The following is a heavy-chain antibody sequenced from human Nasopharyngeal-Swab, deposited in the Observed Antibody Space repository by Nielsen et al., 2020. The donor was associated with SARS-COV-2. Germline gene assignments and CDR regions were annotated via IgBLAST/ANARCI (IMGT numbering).Heavy chain of an antibody. Sequence: ASVKVSCKASGYTFTNYGITWVRQAPGQGLEWMGWISTYNSNTNYRQKLQGRVTMTTDTSTSTAYMELGSLRSDDTAMYYCARGRRDVVVVVAAGGPDYWGQGTLVTVSS. CDR3: ARGRRDVVVVVAAGGPDY. V-gene: IGHV1-18*01. J-gene: IGHJ4*02. CDR2: ISTYNSNT. CDR1: GYTFTNYG. D-gene: IGHD2-15*01.